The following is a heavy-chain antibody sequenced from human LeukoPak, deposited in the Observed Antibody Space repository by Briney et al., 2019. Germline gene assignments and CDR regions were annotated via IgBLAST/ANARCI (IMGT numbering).Heavy chain of an antibody. V-gene: IGHV3-21*01. CDR2: ISSSSSYI. CDR3: ARETAGFDY. J-gene: IGHJ4*02. Sequence: KTGGSLRLSCAASGFTFNTYSMNGVRQAPGKGLEWVSSISSSSSYIYYPDSVKGRFTISRDNAKNSLYLQMNSLRAEDTAVYYCARETAGFDYWGQGTLVTVSS. CDR1: GFTFNTYS.